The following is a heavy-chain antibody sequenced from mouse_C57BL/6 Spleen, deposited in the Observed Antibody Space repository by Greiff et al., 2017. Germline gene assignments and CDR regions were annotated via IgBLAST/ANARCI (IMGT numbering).Heavy chain of an antibody. CDR3: ARTYYSNPFAY. J-gene: IGHJ3*01. D-gene: IGHD2-5*01. V-gene: IGHV1-7*01. CDR1: GYTFTSYW. CDR2: INPSSGYT. Sequence: QVQLQQSGAELAKPGASVKLSCKASGYTFTSYWMHWVKQRPGQGLEWIGHINPSSGYTKYNQKFKDKATLTADKSSSTAYMQLSRLTYEDSAVYYCARTYYSNPFAYWGQGTLVTVSA.